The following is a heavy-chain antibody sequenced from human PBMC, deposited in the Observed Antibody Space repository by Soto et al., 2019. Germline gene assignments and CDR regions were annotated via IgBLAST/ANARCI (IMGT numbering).Heavy chain of an antibody. Sequence: QVQLEQSGPEVKKPGASVKVSCKTSGYSFADYGFTWVQQAPGQGLAWMGWISGKNGGTNYSQELQGRVTMTTDTSTKTVYMEMRRLKSDDTVVYYCARAKRITGDFDYWGQGTLVAGSS. CDR3: ARAKRITGDFDY. CDR1: GYSFADYG. CDR2: ISGKNGGT. J-gene: IGHJ4*02. D-gene: IGHD3-3*01. V-gene: IGHV1-18*01.